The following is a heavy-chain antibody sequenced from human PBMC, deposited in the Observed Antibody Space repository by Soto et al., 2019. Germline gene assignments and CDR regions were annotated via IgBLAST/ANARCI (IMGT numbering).Heavy chain of an antibody. V-gene: IGHV2-26*01. CDR3: ARITWGYDDYDVFDI. CDR1: GFSLSNARMG. CDR2: IFSNDEK. J-gene: IGHJ3*02. Sequence: QVTLKESGPVLVKPTETLTLTCTVSGFSLSNARMGVSWIRQPPGKALEWLAHIFSNDEKSYTTSLKSRLTISKDTSKSQVVLTVTNMDPVDTATYYCARITWGYDDYDVFDIWGQGTMVTVSS. D-gene: IGHD4-17*01.